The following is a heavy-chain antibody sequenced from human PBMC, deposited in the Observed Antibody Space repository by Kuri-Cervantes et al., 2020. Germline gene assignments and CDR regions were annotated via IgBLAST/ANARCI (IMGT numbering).Heavy chain of an antibody. CDR1: GFTFSSYG. D-gene: IGHD3-22*01. CDR2: IYSGGST. V-gene: IGHV3-NL1*01. J-gene: IGHJ4*02. Sequence: GGSLRLSCAASGFTFSSYGMHWVRQAPGKGLEWVSVIYSGGSTYYADSLKGRFTISRDNSKNTLYLQMNSLRAEDTAVYYCARDRGYYDSSGYLGDEFDYWGQGTLVTVSS. CDR3: ARDRGYYDSSGYLGDEFDY.